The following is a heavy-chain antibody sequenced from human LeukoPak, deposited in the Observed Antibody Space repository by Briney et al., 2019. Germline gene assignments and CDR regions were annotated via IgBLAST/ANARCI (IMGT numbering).Heavy chain of an antibody. V-gene: IGHV3-21*01. Sequence: GGSLRLSCAASGFTLSSYNMNWVRQAPGKGLEWVSSISSSSIYISYPDSVKGRFTVSRDNAKNSLYLQMNSLRAEDTAVYYCARLITTPYYFDYWGQGTLVTVSS. CDR3: ARLITTPYYFDY. D-gene: IGHD3-22*01. CDR2: ISSSSIYI. CDR1: GFTLSSYN. J-gene: IGHJ4*02.